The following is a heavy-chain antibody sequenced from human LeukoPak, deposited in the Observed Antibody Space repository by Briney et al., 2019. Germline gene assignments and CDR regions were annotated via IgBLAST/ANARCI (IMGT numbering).Heavy chain of an antibody. CDR2: ITGSGGST. J-gene: IGHJ4*02. Sequence: GGSLRLSCAASGFTFSNYGLSWVRQAPGKGLEWVSGITGSGGSTYYADSVKGRFTISRDNAKNSLYLQMNSLRAEDTAVYYCARELPNCSGGSCYSGYWVYWGQGTLVTVSS. V-gene: IGHV3-23*01. CDR3: ARELPNCSGGSCYSGYWVY. D-gene: IGHD2-15*01. CDR1: GFTFSNYG.